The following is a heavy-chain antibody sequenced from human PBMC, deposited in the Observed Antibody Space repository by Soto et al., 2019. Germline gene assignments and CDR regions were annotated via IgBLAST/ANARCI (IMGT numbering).Heavy chain of an antibody. D-gene: IGHD1-1*01. CDR2: TYYRSKWYN. J-gene: IGHJ6*02. Sequence: PSQTLSLTCAISGDSVSSNSAAWNWIRQSPSRGLEWLGRTYYRSKWYNDYTVSVKSRKTINTDTSKNQYSLQLNSVTPEDTAVYYCAKTGTFYSPPYYGMDVWGQGTTVTVSS. V-gene: IGHV6-1*01. CDR3: AKTGTFYSPPYYGMDV. CDR1: GDSVSSNSAA.